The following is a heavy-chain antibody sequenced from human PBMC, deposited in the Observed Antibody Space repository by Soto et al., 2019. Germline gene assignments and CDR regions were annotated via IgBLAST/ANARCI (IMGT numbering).Heavy chain of an antibody. CDR3: AXGRITMVRGVTAYNWFDP. CDR2: INPSGGST. D-gene: IGHD3-10*01. V-gene: IGHV1-46*01. Sequence: GASVKVSCKASGYTFTSYYMHWVRQAPGQGLEWMGIINPSGGSTSYAQKFQGRVTMTRDTSTSTVYMELSSLRSEDTAVYYCAXGRITMVRGVTAYNWFDPWGQGTLVTVSS. J-gene: IGHJ5*02. CDR1: GYTFTSYY.